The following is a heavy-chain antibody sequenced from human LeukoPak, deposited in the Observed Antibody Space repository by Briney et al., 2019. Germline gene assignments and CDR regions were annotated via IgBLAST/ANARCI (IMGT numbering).Heavy chain of an antibody. CDR3: TSLPRDSSGYFC. Sequence: PGGSLRLSCAVSGITFSTYWMSWVRQASGKGLEWVGRIRSKANSYATAYAASVKGRFTISRDDSKNTAYLQMNSLKTEDTAVYYCTSLPRDSSGYFCWGQGTLVTVSS. J-gene: IGHJ4*02. CDR2: IRSKANSYAT. CDR1: GITFSTYW. V-gene: IGHV3-73*01. D-gene: IGHD3-22*01.